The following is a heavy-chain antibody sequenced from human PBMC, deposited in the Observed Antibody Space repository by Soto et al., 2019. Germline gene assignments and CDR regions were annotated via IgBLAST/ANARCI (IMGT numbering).Heavy chain of an antibody. CDR2: ISSTTNYI. CDR1: GITSTRYS. CDR3: ARESEDLTSNFDY. V-gene: IGHV3-21*06. J-gene: IGHJ4*02. Sequence: PGGSLRLSCAASGITSTRYSMNWVRQAPGKGLEWVASISSTTNYIYYGDSMKGRFTISRDNAKNSLYLEMNSLRAEDTAVYYCARESEDLTSNFDYWGQGTLVTVSS.